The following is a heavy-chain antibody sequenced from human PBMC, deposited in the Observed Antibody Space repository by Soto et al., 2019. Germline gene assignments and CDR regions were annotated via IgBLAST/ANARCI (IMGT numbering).Heavy chain of an antibody. CDR1: GYTFTSYG. Sequence: GASVKVSCKASGYTFTSYGISWVRQAPGQGLEWMGWISAYNGNTNYAQKLQGRVTMTTDTSTSTAYMELRSLRSDDTAVYYCASESSWAARQYFDYWGQVTLVTVSS. CDR2: ISAYNGNT. D-gene: IGHD6-6*01. V-gene: IGHV1-18*01. J-gene: IGHJ4*02. CDR3: ASESSWAARQYFDY.